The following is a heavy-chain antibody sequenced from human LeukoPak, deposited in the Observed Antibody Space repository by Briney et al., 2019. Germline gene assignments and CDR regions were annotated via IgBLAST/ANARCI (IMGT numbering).Heavy chain of an antibody. CDR2: INHSGST. D-gene: IGHD3-16*02. V-gene: IGHV4-34*01. Sequence: SETLSLTCTVSGGSISRNYWSWIRQPPGKGLEWIGEINHSGSTNYNPSLKSRVTISVDTSRNQFSLKLSSVTAADTAVYYCARHWTYYDYVWGSYRPYYFDYWGQGTLVTVSS. CDR1: GGSISRNY. CDR3: ARHWTYYDYVWGSYRPYYFDY. J-gene: IGHJ4*02.